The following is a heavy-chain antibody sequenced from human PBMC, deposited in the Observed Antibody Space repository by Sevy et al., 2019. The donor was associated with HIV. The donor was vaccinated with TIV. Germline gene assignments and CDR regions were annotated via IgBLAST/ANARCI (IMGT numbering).Heavy chain of an antibody. V-gene: IGHV3-7*01. J-gene: IGHJ4*02. D-gene: IGHD5-18*01. CDR3: ARDGRYSYGYRFDY. Sequence: GGSLILSCAASGFTFSSYWMSWVRQAPGKWLEWVANIKQDGSEKYYVDSVKGRFTISRDNAKNSLYLQMNSLRAEDTAVYYCARDGRYSYGYRFDYWGQGTLVTVSS. CDR2: IKQDGSEK. CDR1: GFTFSSYW.